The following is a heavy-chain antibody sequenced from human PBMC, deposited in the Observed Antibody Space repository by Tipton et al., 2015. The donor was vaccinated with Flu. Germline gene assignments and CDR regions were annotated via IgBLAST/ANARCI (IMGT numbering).Heavy chain of an antibody. D-gene: IGHD1-26*01. J-gene: IGHJ4*02. CDR2: ISARSGSSI. Sequence: GSLRLSCAASGFTFSTYEMNWVRQAPGKGLEWVSFISARSGSSIHYADSVRGRFTMYRDNAKNSRYLQMNSLRGEDTAVYFCVAYRVGGTEGIFDFWGQGTLIIVSS. V-gene: IGHV3-48*03. CDR1: GFTFSTYE. CDR3: VAYRVGGTEGIFDF.